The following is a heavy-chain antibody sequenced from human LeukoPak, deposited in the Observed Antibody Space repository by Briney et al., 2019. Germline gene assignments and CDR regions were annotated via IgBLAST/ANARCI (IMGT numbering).Heavy chain of an antibody. CDR1: GYSISSGYY. CDR3: ARSFGYSYGPLDY. CDR2: IYHSGST. D-gene: IGHD5-18*01. J-gene: IGHJ4*02. Sequence: SETLSLTCTVSGYSISSGYYWGWIRQPPGKGLGWIGSIYHSGSTYYNPSLKSRVTISVDTSKNQFSLKLSSVTAADTAVYYCARSFGYSYGPLDYWGQGTLVTVSS. V-gene: IGHV4-38-2*02.